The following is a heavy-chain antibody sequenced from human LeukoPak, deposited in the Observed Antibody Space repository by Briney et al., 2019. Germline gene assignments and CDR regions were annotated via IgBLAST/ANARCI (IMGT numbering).Heavy chain of an antibody. CDR2: VSYDGSNK. V-gene: IGHV3-30-3*01. CDR3: ARGSWRLVRGAASFES. Sequence: QSGGSLRLSCAASGFTFSSYAMHWVRQAAGKGLEWVAVVSYDGSNKYYADSVKGRLTISRDNSKNTLYLQMNSLRAEDTAVYYCARGSWRLVRGAASFESWGQGTLVTVSS. D-gene: IGHD3-10*01. CDR1: GFTFSSYA. J-gene: IGHJ4*02.